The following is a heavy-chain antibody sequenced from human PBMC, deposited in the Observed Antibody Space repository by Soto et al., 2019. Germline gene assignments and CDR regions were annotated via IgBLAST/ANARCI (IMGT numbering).Heavy chain of an antibody. D-gene: IGHD2-15*01. CDR2: IWYDGSNK. Sequence: QVQLVESGGGVVQPGWSLRLSCAASGFTFSSYGMHWVRQAPGKGLEWVAVIWYDGSNKYYADSVKGRFTISRDNSKNTLYLQMNSLRAEDTAVYYCATTDCSGGSCHYYYYYGMDVWGQGTTVTVSS. CDR1: GFTFSSYG. V-gene: IGHV3-33*01. J-gene: IGHJ6*02. CDR3: ATTDCSGGSCHYYYYYGMDV.